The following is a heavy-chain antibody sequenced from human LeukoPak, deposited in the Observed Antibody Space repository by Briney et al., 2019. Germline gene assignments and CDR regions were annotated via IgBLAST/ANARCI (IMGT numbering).Heavy chain of an antibody. V-gene: IGHV1-2*02. D-gene: IGHD6-6*01. CDR3: ARSLVAAARPFDY. Sequence: ASVKVSCKASGYTFTGYYIHWVRQAPGQGLEWMGWINPNSGGTNYAQNFQGRVTMTRDTSISTAYMELSRLRSDDTAVYYCARSLVAAARPFDYWGQGTLVTVSS. J-gene: IGHJ4*02. CDR1: GYTFTGYY. CDR2: INPNSGGT.